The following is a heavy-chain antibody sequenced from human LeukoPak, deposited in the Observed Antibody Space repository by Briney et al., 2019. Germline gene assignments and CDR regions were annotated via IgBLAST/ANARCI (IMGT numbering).Heavy chain of an antibody. CDR1: GFSFSSYA. CDR2: IFGNGDTT. CDR3: AKSKSREGSGYRGLYYFDY. V-gene: IGHV3-23*01. J-gene: IGHJ4*02. D-gene: IGHD3-22*01. Sequence: GGSLRLSCAASGFSFSSYAMNWVRQAPGKGLEWVSIIFGNGDTTYYADSVKGRFTVSRDNSKNTLYLQMNSLRAEDTAVYYCAKSKSREGSGYRGLYYFDYWGQGTLVTVSS.